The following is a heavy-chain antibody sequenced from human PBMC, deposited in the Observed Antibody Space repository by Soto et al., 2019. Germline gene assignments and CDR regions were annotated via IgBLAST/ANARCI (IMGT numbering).Heavy chain of an antibody. D-gene: IGHD2-2*01. V-gene: IGHV4-4*02. CDR1: SGSISSSNW. J-gene: IGHJ4*02. CDR3: ARGHILAVPAATPGAVAPPLGFPRHFDY. Sequence: SETLSLTCAVSSGSISSSNWWSWVRQPPGKGLEWIGEIYHSGSTNYNPSLKSRVTISVDKSKNQFSLKLSSVTAADTAVYYCARGHILAVPAATPGAVAPPLGFPRHFDYWGQGTLVTVSS. CDR2: IYHSGST.